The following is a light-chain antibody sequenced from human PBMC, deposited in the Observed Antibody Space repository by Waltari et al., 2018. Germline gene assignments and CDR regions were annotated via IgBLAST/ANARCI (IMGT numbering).Light chain of an antibody. CDR3: LTWHGSAGV. V-gene: IGLV5-45*03. J-gene: IGLJ3*02. CDR1: RAINVATSR. Sequence: QAVLTQPSFLSASPGPSASLTCTLHRAINVATSRTHWYQQKQGSPPQYLLRYKSGSDNQRGSGVPNLFSGAKDASANAGILLISGRQSEDEADYYCLTWHGSAGVFGGGTKLTVL. CDR2: YKSGSDN.